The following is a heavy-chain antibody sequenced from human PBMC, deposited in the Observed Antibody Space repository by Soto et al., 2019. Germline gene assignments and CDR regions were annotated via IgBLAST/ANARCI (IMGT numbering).Heavy chain of an antibody. J-gene: IGHJ4*02. CDR2: ISYDGSNK. V-gene: IGHV3-30*18. CDR1: GFTFSSYG. D-gene: IGHD3-22*01. CDR3: AKDRSRQLYYYDSSGYYYVGFGY. Sequence: QVQLVESGGGVVQPGRSLRLSCAASGFTFSSYGMHWVRQAPGKGLEWVAVISYDGSNKYYADSVKGRFTISRDNSKNTLYLQMNSLRAEDTAVYYCAKDRSRQLYYYDSSGYYYVGFGYWGQGTLVTVSS.